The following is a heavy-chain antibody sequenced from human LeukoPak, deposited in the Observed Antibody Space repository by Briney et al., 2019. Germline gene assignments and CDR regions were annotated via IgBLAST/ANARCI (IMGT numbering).Heavy chain of an antibody. CDR3: ARDAGATKKDAFDI. CDR2: IYYSGST. J-gene: IGHJ3*02. D-gene: IGHD1-26*01. Sequence: SETLSLTCTVSGGSISSYYWSWIRQPPGKGLEWIGYIYYSGSTYYNPSLKSRVTISVDTSKNQFSLKLSSVTAADTAVYYCARDAGATKKDAFDIWGQGTMVTVSS. V-gene: IGHV4-59*12. CDR1: GGSISSYY.